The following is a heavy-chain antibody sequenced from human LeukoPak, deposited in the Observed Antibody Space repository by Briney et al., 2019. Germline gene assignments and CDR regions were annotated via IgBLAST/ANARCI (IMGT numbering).Heavy chain of an antibody. CDR3: ARVGLWYYDSSGYYN. V-gene: IGHV4-39*07. D-gene: IGHD3-22*01. J-gene: IGHJ4*02. Sequence: SETLSLTCTVSGGSISGSSYYWGWIRPPPGKGLEWIGSIYYSGSTNYNPSLKSRVTISVDTSKNQFSLKLSSVTAADTAVYYCARVGLWYYDSSGYYNWGQGTLVTVSS. CDR2: IYYSGST. CDR1: GGSISGSSYY.